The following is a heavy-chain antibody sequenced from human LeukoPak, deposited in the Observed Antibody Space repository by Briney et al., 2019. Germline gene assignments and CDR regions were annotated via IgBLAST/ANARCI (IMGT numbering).Heavy chain of an antibody. V-gene: IGHV4-34*08. J-gene: IGHJ4*02. CDR3: ARTPFYYYGSGSYHGIYFDY. CDR1: GFTVSSNY. Sequence: PGGSLRLSCAASGFTVSSNYMSWVRQAPGKGLEWIGEINHSGSTNYNPSLKSRVTISVDTSKNQFSLKLSSVTAADTAVYYCARTPFYYYGSGSYHGIYFDYWGQGTLVTVSS. D-gene: IGHD3-10*01. CDR2: INHSGST.